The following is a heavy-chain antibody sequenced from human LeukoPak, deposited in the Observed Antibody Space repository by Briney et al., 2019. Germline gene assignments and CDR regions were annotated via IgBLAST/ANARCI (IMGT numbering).Heavy chain of an antibody. CDR3: ARDASSSWYVGLYYYYMDV. D-gene: IGHD6-13*01. V-gene: IGHV4-39*07. CDR2: IYYSGST. CDR1: GGSISSSSYY. J-gene: IGHJ6*03. Sequence: SETLSLTCTVSGGSISSSSYYWGWIRQPPWKGLEWIGSIYYSGSTYYNPSLKSRVTISVDTSKNQFSLKLSSVTAADTAVYYCARDASSSWYVGLYYYYMDVWGKGTTVTVSS.